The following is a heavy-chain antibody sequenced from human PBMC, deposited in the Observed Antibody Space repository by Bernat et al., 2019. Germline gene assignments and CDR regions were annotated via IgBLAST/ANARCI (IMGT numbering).Heavy chain of an antibody. D-gene: IGHD7-27*01. CDR1: GFTFRNHG. V-gene: IGHV3-33*01. Sequence: QVQLVESGGGVVQPGRSLRLSCAASGFTFRNHGMHWVRQVPGKGLEWVARIWYDKSQIYYTDSVKGRFTISRDDSKNTLNLQMNGLGAEDTAVYYCARMRQGLTNNYFDYWGQGTLVTVSA. J-gene: IGHJ4*02. CDR2: IWYDKSQI. CDR3: ARMRQGLTNNYFDY.